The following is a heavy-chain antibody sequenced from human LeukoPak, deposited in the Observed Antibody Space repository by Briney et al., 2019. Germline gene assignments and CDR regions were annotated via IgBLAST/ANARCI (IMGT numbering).Heavy chain of an antibody. V-gene: IGHV3-23*01. CDR2: ISGSGDST. D-gene: IGHD2-2*02. J-gene: IGHJ4*02. Sequence: GGSLRLSCAASGFTFSSYAMNWVRQAPGKGLEWVSVISGSGDSTYYADSVKGRFTISRDNSKNTQYLQMNSLRAEDSAVYYCAKTTSPSCYSAVDYWGQGTLLTVSS. CDR3: AKTTSPSCYSAVDY. CDR1: GFTFSSYA.